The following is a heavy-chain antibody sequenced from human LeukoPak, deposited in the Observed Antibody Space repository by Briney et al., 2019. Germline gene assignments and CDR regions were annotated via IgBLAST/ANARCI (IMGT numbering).Heavy chain of an antibody. D-gene: IGHD2-2*01. CDR3: ARGAVPAAISSSQFSNWFDP. Sequence: PSETLSLTCAVYGGSFSGYYWSWIRQPPGKGLEWIGEINHSGSTNYNPSLKSRVTILVDTSKNQFSLKLSSVTAADTAVYYCARGAVPAAISSSQFSNWFDPWGQGTLVTVSS. CDR2: INHSGST. V-gene: IGHV4-34*01. CDR1: GGSFSGYY. J-gene: IGHJ5*02.